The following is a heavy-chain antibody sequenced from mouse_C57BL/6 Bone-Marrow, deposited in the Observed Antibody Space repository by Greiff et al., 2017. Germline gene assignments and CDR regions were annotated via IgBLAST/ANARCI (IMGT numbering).Heavy chain of an antibody. D-gene: IGHD2-4*01. Sequence: EVMLVESGGDLVKPGGSLKLSCAASGFTFSSYGMSWVRQTPDKRLEWVATISSGGSYTDYPDSVKGRFTISRDNAKNTLYLQMSSLKSEDTAMYYCARLGLRQFAYWGQGTLVTVSA. J-gene: IGHJ3*01. V-gene: IGHV5-6*02. CDR1: GFTFSSYG. CDR3: ARLGLRQFAY. CDR2: ISSGGSYT.